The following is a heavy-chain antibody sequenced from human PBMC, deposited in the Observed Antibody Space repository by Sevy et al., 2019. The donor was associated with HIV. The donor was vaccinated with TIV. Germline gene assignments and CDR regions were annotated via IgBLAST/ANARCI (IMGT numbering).Heavy chain of an antibody. J-gene: IGHJ5*02. CDR2: IYYIGRT. CDR3: ARVDMFDYDGNGRKWFDP. Sequence: SETLSLTCTISGGSISSHYWSWIRQPPGKGLEYIGYIYYIGRTNYNPSLKSRVTISVDTSKNLFSLKLSSVTAADTAVYYCARVDMFDYDGNGRKWFDPWGQGTLVTVSS. CDR1: GGSISSHY. V-gene: IGHV4-59*11. D-gene: IGHD3-22*01.